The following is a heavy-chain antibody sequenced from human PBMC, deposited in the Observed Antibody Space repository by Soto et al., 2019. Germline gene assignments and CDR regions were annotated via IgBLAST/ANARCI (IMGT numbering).Heavy chain of an antibody. V-gene: IGHV3-23*01. J-gene: IGHJ6*02. Sequence: PGGSLRLSCAASGFTFSSYAMSWVRQAPGKGLEWVSAISGSGGSTYYADSVKGRFTISRDNSKNTLYLQMNSLRAEDTAVYYCAKAVGPSHWDWYGMDVWGQGTTVTVSS. CDR3: AKAVGPSHWDWYGMDV. CDR2: ISGSGGST. D-gene: IGHD1-7*01. CDR1: GFTFSSYA.